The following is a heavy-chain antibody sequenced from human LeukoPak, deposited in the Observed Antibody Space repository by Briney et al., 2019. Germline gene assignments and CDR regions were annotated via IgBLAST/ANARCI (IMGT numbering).Heavy chain of an antibody. D-gene: IGHD6-13*01. V-gene: IGHV3-21*01. CDR3: ARAGYSSSWYGHY. J-gene: IGHJ4*02. Sequence: GGSLRLSCAASGLTFSTYNMNWVRQAPGKGLEWVSSISSSSTYIYYADSVKGRVTISRDNTNNSLYLQMNSLRVEDTAVYYCARAGYSSSWYGHYWGQGTLVTVSS. CDR2: ISSSSTYI. CDR1: GLTFSTYN.